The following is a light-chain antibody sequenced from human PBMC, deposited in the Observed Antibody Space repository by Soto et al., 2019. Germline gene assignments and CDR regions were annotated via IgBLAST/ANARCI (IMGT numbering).Light chain of an antibody. Sequence: DIQMTQSPSTLSASAGDRVTITCRASQTISNYLNWYQQKPGKAPKCLIYGASSLQSGVSSRFSGRGSGTDYTLTISSLQPEDFATYYCQRSYDSPPTFGGGTKVDIK. CDR1: QTISNY. CDR3: QRSYDSPPT. J-gene: IGKJ4*01. CDR2: GAS. V-gene: IGKV1-39*01.